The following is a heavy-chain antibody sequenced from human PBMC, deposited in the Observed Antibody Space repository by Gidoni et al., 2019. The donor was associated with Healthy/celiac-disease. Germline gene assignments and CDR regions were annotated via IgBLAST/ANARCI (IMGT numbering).Heavy chain of an antibody. D-gene: IGHD4-17*01. J-gene: IGHJ6*03. CDR3: ARSFYGDYTYYYYYMDV. Sequence: QVQLQESGPGLVKPSETLSLTCTVSGGSISSYYWSWIRQPPGKGLEWIGYIYYSGSTNYNPSLKSRVTISVDTFKNQFSLKLSSVTAADTAVYYCARSFYGDYTYYYYYMDVWGKGTTVTVSS. V-gene: IGHV4-59*01. CDR2: IYYSGST. CDR1: GGSISSYY.